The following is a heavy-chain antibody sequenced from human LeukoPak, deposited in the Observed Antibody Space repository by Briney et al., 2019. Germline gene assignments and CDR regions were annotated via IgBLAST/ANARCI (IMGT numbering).Heavy chain of an antibody. CDR3: ASGYSSSWDLDY. CDR1: GGTFSSYA. V-gene: IGHV1-69*13. CDR2: IIPIFGTA. J-gene: IGHJ4*02. D-gene: IGHD6-13*01. Sequence: PGASVKVSCKASGGTFSSYAISWVRQAPGQGLEWMGGIIPIFGTANYAQKFQGRVTITADESTSTAYMELSSLRSEDTAVYYCASGYSSSWDLDYWGQGTLVTVSS.